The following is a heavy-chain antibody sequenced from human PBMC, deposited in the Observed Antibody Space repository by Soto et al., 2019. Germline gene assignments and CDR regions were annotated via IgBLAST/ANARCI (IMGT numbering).Heavy chain of an antibody. CDR1: GFTLAGNA. J-gene: IGHJ4*02. CDR3: GCHRGSWNDY. Sequence: EVQVLESGGDLVQPGGSLRLSCAVSGFTLAGNAMSWVRQTPGKGLEWLSTISADGDKTYYADSVKGRFTISRDNSKSTLDLQMISLGAGDTAVYYCGCHRGSWNDYWGQGTMVTVSS. CDR2: ISADGDKT. V-gene: IGHV3-23*01. D-gene: IGHD6-13*01.